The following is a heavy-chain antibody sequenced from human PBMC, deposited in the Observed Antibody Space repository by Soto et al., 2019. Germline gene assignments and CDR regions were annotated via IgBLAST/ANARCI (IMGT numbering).Heavy chain of an antibody. Sequence: QVTLKESGPVLVKPTETLTLRCTVSGLSITDSEMGVSWIRQPPGQPLEWLAHIDSSGEKSYRTFLKSRLAISKDTSNSRIVLTMTNMDPADTATYYCARRHLAVAVSPWFDPWGQGIPVTVSS. CDR1: GLSITDSEMG. D-gene: IGHD6-19*01. J-gene: IGHJ5*02. CDR3: ARRHLAVAVSPWFDP. CDR2: IDSSGEK. V-gene: IGHV2-26*01.